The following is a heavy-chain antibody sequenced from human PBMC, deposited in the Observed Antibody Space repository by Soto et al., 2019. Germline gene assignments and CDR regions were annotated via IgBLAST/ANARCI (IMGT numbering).Heavy chain of an antibody. J-gene: IGHJ4*02. CDR3: ARDGVVVTADQVYFEY. CDR1: GFTFSSYS. V-gene: IGHV3-48*02. D-gene: IGHD2-2*01. Sequence: VGSLRLSCAASGFTFSSYSMNWVRQAPGKGLEWVSYISSSGTIYYADSVKGRFTISRDNAKNSLYLQMNSLRDEDTAVYYCARDGVVVTADQVYFEYWGQGTLVTVSS. CDR2: ISSSGTI.